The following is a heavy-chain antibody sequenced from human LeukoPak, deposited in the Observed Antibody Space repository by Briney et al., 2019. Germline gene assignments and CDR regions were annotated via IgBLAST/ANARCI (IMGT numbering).Heavy chain of an antibody. D-gene: IGHD1-26*01. CDR2: INSDGSST. Sequence: GGSLRLSCAASGFTFSSYWMHWVRQAPGKGLVWVSRINSDGSSTSYADSVKGRFTISRDNAKNTLYLQMNSLRAEDTAVYYCARTPVGAAGYYYYYGMDVWGQGTTVTVSS. V-gene: IGHV3-74*01. J-gene: IGHJ6*02. CDR1: GFTFSSYW. CDR3: ARTPVGAAGYYYYYGMDV.